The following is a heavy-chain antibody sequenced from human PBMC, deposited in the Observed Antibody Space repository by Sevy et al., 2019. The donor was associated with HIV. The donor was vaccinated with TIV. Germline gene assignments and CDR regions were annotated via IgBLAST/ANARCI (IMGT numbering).Heavy chain of an antibody. V-gene: IGHV3-23*01. Sequence: GGSLRLSCAASGFTFSSNGMSWVRQAPGKGLEWVAGITDSGGTTYYADSVKGRFTISRDNSKNTLSLQMNSLRAEDTAIYYYAKDSGWTHVNWGQGTLVTVSS. CDR1: GFTFSSNG. CDR2: ITDSGGTT. CDR3: AKDSGWTHVN. J-gene: IGHJ4*02. D-gene: IGHD6-19*01.